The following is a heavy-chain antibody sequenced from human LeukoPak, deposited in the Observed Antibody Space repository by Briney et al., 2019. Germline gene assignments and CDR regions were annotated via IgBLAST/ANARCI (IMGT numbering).Heavy chain of an antibody. V-gene: IGHV3-21*01. D-gene: IGHD4-17*01. CDR2: ISSSRRYL. J-gene: IGHJ6*04. CDR1: GFTFSSYS. CDR3: ARDFLNDYGDSPHYYYYGMDV. Sequence: GGSLRLSCAASGFTFSSYSMNWVRQAPGEGLEWVSSISSSRRYLYYADSVKGRFTISRDNAKNSLYLQMNSLRAEDTAVYYCARDFLNDYGDSPHYYYYGMDVWGEGTTVTVSS.